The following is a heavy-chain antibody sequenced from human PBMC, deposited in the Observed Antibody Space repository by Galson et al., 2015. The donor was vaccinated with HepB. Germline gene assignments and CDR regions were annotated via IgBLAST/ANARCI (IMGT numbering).Heavy chain of an antibody. CDR2: IGAYNGNT. CDR3: ASSIMVRGVIMDY. Sequence: SVKVSCKASGYTFTSYGINWVRQAPGQGLEWMGWIGAYNGNTNYAQKLQGRVTMTTDTSTSTAYVELRSLRSDDTAVYYCASSIMVRGVIMDYWGQGTLVTVSS. CDR1: GYTFTSYG. V-gene: IGHV1-18*01. D-gene: IGHD3-10*01. J-gene: IGHJ4*02.